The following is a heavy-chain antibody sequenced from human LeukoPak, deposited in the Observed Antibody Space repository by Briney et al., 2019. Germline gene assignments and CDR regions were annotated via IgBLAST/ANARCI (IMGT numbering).Heavy chain of an antibody. Sequence: ASVTVSCKASGYTFTSYDINWVRQATGQGLEWMGWMNPNSGNTGYAQKFQGRVTMTRNTSISTAYMELSSLRSEDTAVYYCARGHAHRGYDYNYYYYGMDVWGQGTTVTVSS. V-gene: IGHV1-8*01. D-gene: IGHD5-12*01. J-gene: IGHJ6*02. CDR1: GYTFTSYD. CDR3: ARGHAHRGYDYNYYYYGMDV. CDR2: MNPNSGNT.